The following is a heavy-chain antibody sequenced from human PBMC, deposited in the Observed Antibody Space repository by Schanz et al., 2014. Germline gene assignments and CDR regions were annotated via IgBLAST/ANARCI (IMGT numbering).Heavy chain of an antibody. CDR1: GFSLNTYG. CDR2: IWYDENNK. V-gene: IGHV3-33*01. D-gene: IGHD3-10*01. CDR3: ARANYRRKLNFDY. J-gene: IGHJ4*02. Sequence: QAQLMESGGGVVQPGTSLILSCSVSGFSLNTYGIHWFRQPAGKGLEWVAVIWYDENNKYYADSVKGRFTMSRDNSKNTLYLQMNSLRAEDTAVYYCARANYRRKLNFDYWGRGTLVTVSS.